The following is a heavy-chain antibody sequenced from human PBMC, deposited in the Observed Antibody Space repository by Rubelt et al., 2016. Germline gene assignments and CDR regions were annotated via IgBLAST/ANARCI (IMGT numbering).Heavy chain of an antibody. J-gene: IGHJ5*02. CDR1: GFSFNIYE. V-gene: IGHV3-48*03. CDR3: VRDEYGVGGDP. D-gene: IGHD2/OR15-2a*01. Sequence: EVQLVESGGGLVQPGGSLRLSCAASGFSFNIYEMNWVRQAPGEGLEWVSSITASGGAGSYADAGKGRFTVSRGNAKNLLYLHMNNVTDDDTALYYCVRDEYGVGGDPWGQGTLVTVSS. CDR2: ITASGGAG.